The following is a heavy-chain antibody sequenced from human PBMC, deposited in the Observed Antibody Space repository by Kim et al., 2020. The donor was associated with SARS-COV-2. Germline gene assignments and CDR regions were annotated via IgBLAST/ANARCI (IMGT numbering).Heavy chain of an antibody. CDR3: AGTAYSYGLRDAFDI. CDR1: GGSISSYY. CDR2: IYYSGST. V-gene: IGHV4-59*08. Sequence: SETLSLTCTVSGGSISSYYWSWIRQPPGKGLEWIGYIYYSGSTNYNPSLKSRVTISVDTSKNQFSLKLSSVTAADTAVYYCAGTAYSYGLRDAFDIWGQGTMVTVSS. D-gene: IGHD5-18*01. J-gene: IGHJ3*02.